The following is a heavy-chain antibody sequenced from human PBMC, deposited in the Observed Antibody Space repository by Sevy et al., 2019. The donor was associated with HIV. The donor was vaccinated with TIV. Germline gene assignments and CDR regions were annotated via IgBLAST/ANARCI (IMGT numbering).Heavy chain of an antibody. D-gene: IGHD3-9*01. CDR2: IKQDGSET. Sequence: GGSLRLSCAASGFDFNHYWMSWVRQAPQKGLEWVANIKQDGSETYYVDSLEGRFTISRDNAKNSLSLQINDLRAEDTAVYYCARLPTGLQSFNYLLSTYFDSWGQGTLVTVSS. V-gene: IGHV3-7*01. J-gene: IGHJ4*02. CDR1: GFDFNHYW. CDR3: ARLPTGLQSFNYLLSTYFDS.